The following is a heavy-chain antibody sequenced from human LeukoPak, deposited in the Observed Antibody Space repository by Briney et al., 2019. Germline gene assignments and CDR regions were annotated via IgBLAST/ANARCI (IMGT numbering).Heavy chain of an antibody. J-gene: IGHJ4*02. Sequence: GGSLRLSCAASGFTFSSYWMSWVRQAPGKGLEWVANIKEDGSEKNYVDSVKGRFTISRENAKNSLYLQMNSLRAEDTAVYYCARDRGYSTFGYWGQGTLVTVSS. CDR1: GFTFSSYW. CDR3: ARDRGYSTFGY. V-gene: IGHV3-7*01. D-gene: IGHD4-23*01. CDR2: IKEDGSEK.